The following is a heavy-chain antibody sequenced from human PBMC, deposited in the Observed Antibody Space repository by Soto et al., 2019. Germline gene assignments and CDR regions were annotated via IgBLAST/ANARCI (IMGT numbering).Heavy chain of an antibody. CDR1: GFTFSKAW. D-gene: IGHD3-3*01. CDR3: TTVPLLRLPSGY. Sequence: EVQLVESGVGLVKPGGSLRLSCAASGFTFSKAWMNWVRQAPGKGLAWVGRIKEKSEGETTDYAAFVKGRFTISRDDPKNTLYLQMSSLETEDTAVYYCTTVPLLRLPSGYWSQGTLVTVSS. V-gene: IGHV3-15*07. J-gene: IGHJ4*02. CDR2: IKEKSEGETT.